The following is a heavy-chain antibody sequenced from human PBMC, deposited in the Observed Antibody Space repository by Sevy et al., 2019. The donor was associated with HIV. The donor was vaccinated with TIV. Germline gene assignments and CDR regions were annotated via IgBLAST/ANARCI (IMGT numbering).Heavy chain of an antibody. CDR1: GFRFDYYA. D-gene: IGHD3-10*02. J-gene: IGHJ3*02. V-gene: IGHV3-48*01. CDR3: VRDFMYAFDI. CDR2: IIPSDTTI. Sequence: GGSLRLSCAVSGFRFDYYAMTWVRQAPGKGLEWISYIIPSDTTIYYADSVKGRFTISRDNAKNSLYLQMNSLRAEDTAVYYCVRDFMYAFDIWGQGTMVTVSS.